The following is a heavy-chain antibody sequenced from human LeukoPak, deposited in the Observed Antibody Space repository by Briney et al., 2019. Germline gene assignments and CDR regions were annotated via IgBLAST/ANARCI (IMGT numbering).Heavy chain of an antibody. CDR1: GYTFTSYD. CDR2: MSPNSGNT. Sequence: ASVKVSCKASGYTFTSYDINWVRQATGQGLEWMGWMSPNSGNTGYAQKFQGRISMTRSTSIGTPYMELSSLTSEDTAVYYCARDYGDNSGWFDPWGQGALVTVSS. CDR3: ARDYGDNSGWFDP. J-gene: IGHJ5*02. V-gene: IGHV1-8*02. D-gene: IGHD4-23*01.